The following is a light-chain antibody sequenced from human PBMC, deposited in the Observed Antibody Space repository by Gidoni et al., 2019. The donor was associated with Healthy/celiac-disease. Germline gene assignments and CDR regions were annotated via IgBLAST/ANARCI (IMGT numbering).Light chain of an antibody. CDR3: QQYNSYSET. Sequence: DIQMTQSPSTLSASVGDRVTITCRASQSIRSWLAWYQQKPGKAPKLLIYDASSLEGGVPSRFSGSGSGTEFTLTISSLQPDDFATYYCQQYNSYSETFGQGTKVEIK. J-gene: IGKJ1*01. CDR2: DAS. CDR1: QSIRSW. V-gene: IGKV1-5*01.